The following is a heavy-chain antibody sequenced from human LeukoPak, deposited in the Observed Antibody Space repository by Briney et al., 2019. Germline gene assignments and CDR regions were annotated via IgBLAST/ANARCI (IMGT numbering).Heavy chain of an antibody. CDR3: ARGRKLWFGDLSTKHFDY. CDR2: INHSGST. V-gene: IGHV4-34*01. D-gene: IGHD3-10*01. CDR1: GGSFSGYY. J-gene: IGHJ4*02. Sequence: KPSETLSLTCAVYGGSFSGYYWSWIRQPPGKGLEWIGEINHSGSTNYNPSLKSRVTISVDTSKNQFSLKLSSVTAADTAVYYCARGRKLWFGDLSTKHFDYWSQGTLVTVSS.